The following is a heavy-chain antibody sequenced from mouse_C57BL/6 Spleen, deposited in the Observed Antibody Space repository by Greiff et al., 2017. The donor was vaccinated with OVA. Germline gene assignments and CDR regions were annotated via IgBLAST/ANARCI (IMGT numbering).Heavy chain of an antibody. V-gene: IGHV1-82*01. CDR2: IYPGDGDT. Sequence: QVQLKESGPELVKPGASVKISCKASGYAFSSSWMNWVKQRPGKGLEWIGRIYPGDGDTNYNGKFKGKATLTADKSSSTAYMQLSSLTSEDSAVYYCAREDGYYEGYWGQGTTLTVSS. D-gene: IGHD2-3*01. J-gene: IGHJ2*01. CDR1: GYAFSSSW. CDR3: AREDGYYEGY.